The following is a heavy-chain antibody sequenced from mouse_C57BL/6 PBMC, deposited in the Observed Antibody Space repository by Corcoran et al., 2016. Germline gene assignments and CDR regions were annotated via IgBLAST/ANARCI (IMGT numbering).Heavy chain of an antibody. Sequence: DVQLQESGPGLVKPSQSLSLTCSVTGYSITSGYYWNWIRQFLGNKLEWMGYISFDGSNNYNPSLKNRISITRDTSKSQFFLKLNSVTTEDTATYYCARDYGSGPWFAYWGQGTLVTVSA. CDR1: GYSITSGYY. J-gene: IGHJ3*01. CDR2: ISFDGSN. CDR3: ARDYGSGPWFAY. V-gene: IGHV3-6*01. D-gene: IGHD1-1*01.